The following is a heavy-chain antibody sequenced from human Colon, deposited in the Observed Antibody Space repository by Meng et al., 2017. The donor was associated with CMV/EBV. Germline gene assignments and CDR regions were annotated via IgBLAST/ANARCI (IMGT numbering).Heavy chain of an antibody. Sequence: SVFNCTSCGLHWVRQAPGKGLELVAVISYDGSNKYYADSVKIRFTISRDNSKNTLYLQMNSLRAEDTAIYYCAKDHYDYRGNPPTDFWGQGTLVTVSS. J-gene: IGHJ4*02. CDR1: VFNCTSCG. V-gene: IGHV3-30*18. CDR3: AKDHYDYRGNPPTDF. CDR2: ISYDGSNK. D-gene: IGHD4-23*01.